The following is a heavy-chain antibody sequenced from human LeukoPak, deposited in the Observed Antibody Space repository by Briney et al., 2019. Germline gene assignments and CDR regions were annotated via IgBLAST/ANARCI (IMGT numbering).Heavy chain of an antibody. J-gene: IGHJ4*02. CDR2: IYSGGSI. CDR1: GITVSSNY. V-gene: IGHV3-53*01. Sequence: TGGSLRLSCAASGITVSSNYMSWVRQAPGKGLEWVSVIYSGGSIYYADSVKGRFTISRDNSKNMLYLQMNSLRAEDTAVYYCARYYSDASFDYWGQGTLVTVAS. D-gene: IGHD3-22*01. CDR3: ARYYSDASFDY.